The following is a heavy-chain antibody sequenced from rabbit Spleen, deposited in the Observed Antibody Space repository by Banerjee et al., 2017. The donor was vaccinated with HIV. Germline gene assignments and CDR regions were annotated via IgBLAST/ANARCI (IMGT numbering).Heavy chain of an antibody. CDR2: INASTGKP. CDR3: ARDLVGVIGWNFYL. Sequence: QEELEESGGGLVKPAGSLTLTCKASGFSFSDRDVMCWVRQAPGKGLEWIACINASTGKPVYATWASGRFTISRTSSTTVTLRMTSLAAADRATYFCARDLVGVIGWNFYLWGQGTLVTVS. V-gene: IGHV1S45*01. CDR1: GFSFSDRDV. D-gene: IGHD1-1*01. J-gene: IGHJ4*01.